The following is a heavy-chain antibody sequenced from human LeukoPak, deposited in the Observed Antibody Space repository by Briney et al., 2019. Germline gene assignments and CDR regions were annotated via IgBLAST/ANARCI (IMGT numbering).Heavy chain of an antibody. CDR2: ISGGGGST. Sequence: AGGSLRLSCAASGFTFTSYSMNWVRQAPGKGLEWVSTISGGGGSTYYADSVKGRFTISRDNSKNTLYLQVNSLRAEDTAVYYCAKVTPPTDYDILTPFDYWGQGTLVTVSS. J-gene: IGHJ4*02. V-gene: IGHV3-23*01. CDR3: AKVTPPTDYDILTPFDY. CDR1: GFTFTSYS. D-gene: IGHD3-9*01.